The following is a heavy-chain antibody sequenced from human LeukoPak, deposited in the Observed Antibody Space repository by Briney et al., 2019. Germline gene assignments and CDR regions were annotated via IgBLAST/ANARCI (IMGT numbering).Heavy chain of an antibody. CDR1: GYTLTELS. Sequence: ASVKVSCTVSGYTLTELSMHWVRQAPGKGLEWMGGFDPEDGETIYAQKFQGRVTMTEDTSTDTAYMELSSLRSEDTAVYYCATKGYYDYVWGSYRRRNAFDIWGQGTMVTVSS. V-gene: IGHV1-24*01. CDR3: ATKGYYDYVWGSYRRRNAFDI. CDR2: FDPEDGET. J-gene: IGHJ3*02. D-gene: IGHD3-16*02.